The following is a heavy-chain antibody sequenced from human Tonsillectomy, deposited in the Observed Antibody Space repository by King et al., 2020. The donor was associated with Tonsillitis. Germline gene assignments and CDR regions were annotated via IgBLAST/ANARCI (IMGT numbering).Heavy chain of an antibody. CDR2: IWYDGSNK. Sequence: VQLVESGGGVVQPGRSLRLSCAASGFTFSSYGIHWVRQAPGKGLEWVAVIWYDGSNKYYADSVKGRFSISRDNLKNTVSLQMNSLRAEDTAVYYCARGAGNGMDVWGKGTTVAVSS. J-gene: IGHJ6*04. CDR1: GFTFSSYG. D-gene: IGHD1-26*01. CDR3: ARGAGNGMDV. V-gene: IGHV3-33*08.